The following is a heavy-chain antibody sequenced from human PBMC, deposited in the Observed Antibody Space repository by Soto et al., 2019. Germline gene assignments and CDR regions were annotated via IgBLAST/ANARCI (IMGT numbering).Heavy chain of an antibody. D-gene: IGHD2-15*01. V-gene: IGHV4-39*01. CDR3: ARRYCSGGSCYLDY. J-gene: IGHJ4*02. CDR2: IYYSGST. Sequence: SETLSLTCTVSGGSISSSSYYWGWIRQPPGKGLEWIGSIYYSGSTYYNPSLKSRVTISVDTSKNQFSLKLSSVTAADTAVYYCARRYCSGGSCYLDYWGQGTLVTVSS. CDR1: GGSISSSSYY.